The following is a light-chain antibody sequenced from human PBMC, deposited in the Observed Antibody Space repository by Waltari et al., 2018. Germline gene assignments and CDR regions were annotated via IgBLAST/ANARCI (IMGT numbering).Light chain of an antibody. CDR2: KAS. CDR3: QQYNGYWT. J-gene: IGKJ1*01. Sequence: DIQMTQSPSTLSASVGDRVTITCRAGQCISSWLAWYQKKPGTAPNLLIYKASTLESGVPSRFSGSGSGTEFTLTINSLQPDDFATYDCQQYNGYWTFGQGTKVEIK. CDR1: QCISSW. V-gene: IGKV1-5*03.